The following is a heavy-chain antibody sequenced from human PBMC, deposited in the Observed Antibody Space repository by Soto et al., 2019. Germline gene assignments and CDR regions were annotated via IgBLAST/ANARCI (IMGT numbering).Heavy chain of an antibody. D-gene: IGHD5-18*01. J-gene: IGHJ4*02. CDR2: FHYGGST. Sequence: QLQLQESGPGLVKPSETLSLTCIVSGDSITTTTYYWGWIRQPPGKGLEWIGSFHYGGSTSYNPSLMRRFTIFLDTSKNQFSLIVNYVTAADTAVYYCAKYTSGTMRDYWGQGTLVTVSS. CDR1: GDSITTTTYY. CDR3: AKYTSGTMRDY. V-gene: IGHV4-39*01.